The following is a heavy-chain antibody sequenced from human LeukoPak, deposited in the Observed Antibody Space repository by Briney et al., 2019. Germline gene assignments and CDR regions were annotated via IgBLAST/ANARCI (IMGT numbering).Heavy chain of an antibody. D-gene: IGHD5-18*01. CDR1: GFTVSSNY. CDR2: IYSGGST. V-gene: IGHV3-53*01. J-gene: IGHJ4*02. CDR3: ARDPGYGAVDY. Sequence: GGSLRLSCAASGFTVSSNYMSWVRQAPGKGLEWVSVIYSGGSTYYADSVKGRFTISRDNSKNTLYLQMNSLRAEDTAVYYCARDPGYGAVDYWGQGTLITVSS.